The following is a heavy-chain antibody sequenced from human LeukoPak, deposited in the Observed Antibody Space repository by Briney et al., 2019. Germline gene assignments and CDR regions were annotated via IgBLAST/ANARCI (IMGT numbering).Heavy chain of an antibody. J-gene: IGHJ4*02. D-gene: IGHD3-9*01. CDR2: IYDSGST. V-gene: IGHV4-59*01. CDR1: GGSISSYY. CDR3: TKGGRGDILTY. Sequence: PSETLSLTCTVSGGSISSYYWSWIRQPPGKGLEWIGYIYDSGSTNYNPSLKSRVTISVDTSKNQFSLKLTSVTAADTAVYYCTKGGRGDILTYWGQGILVTVSP.